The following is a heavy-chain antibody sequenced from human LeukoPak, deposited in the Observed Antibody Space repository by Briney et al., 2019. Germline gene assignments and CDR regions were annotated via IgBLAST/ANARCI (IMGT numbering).Heavy chain of an antibody. CDR1: GLTFSDFY. J-gene: IGHJ4*02. CDR3: AREARGSGRDFDY. V-gene: IGHV3-11*01. D-gene: IGHD1-26*01. Sequence: GGSLRLSCAASGLTFSDFYMSWIRQAPGMGLEWISYIGTRSNPIYYADSVKGRFTISRDDAKNSLYLQMNSLRDEDTAVYFCAREARGSGRDFDYWGQGILVTVSS. CDR2: IGTRSNPI.